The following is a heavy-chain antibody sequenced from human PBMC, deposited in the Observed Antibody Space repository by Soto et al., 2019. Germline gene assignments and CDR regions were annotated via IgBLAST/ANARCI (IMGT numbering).Heavy chain of an antibody. D-gene: IGHD6-13*01. J-gene: IGHJ3*02. CDR2: ISGSGGST. CDR3: AKDQTIAAAGTKDDAFDI. Sequence: GGSLRLSCAASGFTCSSYAMSWVRQAPGKGLEWVSAISGSGGSTYYADSVKGRFTISRDNSKNTLYLQMNSLRAEDTAVYYCAKDQTIAAAGTKDDAFDIWGQGTMVTVSS. CDR1: GFTCSSYA. V-gene: IGHV3-23*01.